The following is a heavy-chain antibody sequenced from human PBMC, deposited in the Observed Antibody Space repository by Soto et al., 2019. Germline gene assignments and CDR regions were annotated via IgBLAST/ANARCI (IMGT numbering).Heavy chain of an antibody. CDR2: VYYAGST. Sequence: SLSSSGSAGSIITGTNYVCCIRQPPRKGLEWIGSVYYAGSTYKNPSLHSRVTISVDTSKNHFSLKLNSVTAADTVVYYCARRYGYRRDLLSYRAQRTSDL. CDR1: AGSIITGTNY. V-gene: IGHV4-39*02. J-gene: IGHJ2*01. CDR3: ARRYGYRRDLLSYRAQRTSDL. D-gene: IGHD6-25*01.